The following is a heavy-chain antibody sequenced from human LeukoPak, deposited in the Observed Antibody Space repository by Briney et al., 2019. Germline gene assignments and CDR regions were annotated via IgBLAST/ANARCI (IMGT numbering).Heavy chain of an antibody. V-gene: IGHV4-59*01. CDR2: IYYSGST. J-gene: IGHJ4*02. CDR3: ARVRCSGGSCYSLSIFDY. Sequence: PSETLSLTCTVSGGSISSYYWSWIRQPPGKGLEWIGYIYYSGSTNYNPSLKSRVTISVDTSKNQFSLKLSSVTAADTAVYYCARVRCSGGSCYSLSIFDYWGQGTLVTVSS. D-gene: IGHD2-15*01. CDR1: GGSISSYY.